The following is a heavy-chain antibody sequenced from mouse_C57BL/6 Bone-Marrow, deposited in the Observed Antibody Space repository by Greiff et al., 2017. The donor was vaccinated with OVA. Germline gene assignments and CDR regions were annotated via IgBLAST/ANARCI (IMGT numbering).Heavy chain of an antibody. CDR1: GFNIKDDY. CDR2: IDPNSGGT. Sequence: QVQLKESGAELVRPGASVKLSCTASGFNIKDDYMHWVKQRPGRGLEWIGRIDPNSGGTKYNEKFKSKATLTVDKPSSTAYMQLSSLTSEDSAVYYCARDYYGSSYLFAYWGQGTLVTVSA. J-gene: IGHJ3*01. CDR3: ARDYYGSSYLFAY. D-gene: IGHD1-1*01. V-gene: IGHV1-72*01.